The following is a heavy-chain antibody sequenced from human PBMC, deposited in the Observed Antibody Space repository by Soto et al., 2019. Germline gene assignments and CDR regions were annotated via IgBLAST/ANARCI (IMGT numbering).Heavy chain of an antibody. CDR2: IYYSGST. D-gene: IGHD3-10*01. Sequence: SETLSLTCTVAGGSISSYYWSWIRQPPGKGLEWIGYIYYSGSTNYNPSLKSRVTISVDTSKNQFSLKLSSVTAADTAVHYCARGSGITMVRGVTLDYWGQGTLVTVSS. J-gene: IGHJ4*02. CDR3: ARGSGITMVRGVTLDY. V-gene: IGHV4-59*01. CDR1: GGSISSYY.